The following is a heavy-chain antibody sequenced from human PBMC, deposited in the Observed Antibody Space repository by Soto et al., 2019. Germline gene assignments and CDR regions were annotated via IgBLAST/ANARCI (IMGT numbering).Heavy chain of an antibody. CDR3: ARDPYYYDSPGYFDY. D-gene: IGHD3-22*01. J-gene: IGHJ4*02. CDR2: IIPIFGTA. Sequence: SVKLSCKASGGTFSSYAISWVRQAPGQGLEWMGGIIPIFGTANYAQKFQGRVTITADESTSTAYMELSSLRSEDTAVYYCARDPYYYDSPGYFDYWGQGTLVTVSS. CDR1: GGTFSSYA. V-gene: IGHV1-69*13.